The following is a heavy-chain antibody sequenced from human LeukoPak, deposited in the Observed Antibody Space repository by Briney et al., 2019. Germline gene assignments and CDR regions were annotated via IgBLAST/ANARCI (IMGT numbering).Heavy chain of an antibody. CDR2: AHSSGST. CDR1: RGSISTSNHY. CDR3: ARGLDDSSGYYYDY. J-gene: IGHJ4*02. Sequence: SATLSLTCTVSRGSISTSNHYWGWIRQPPGKGLEWIGSAHSSGSTFYNPSLKSRVTISADRTNNQLSLKLSSVTAADTALYYCARGLDDSSGYYYDYWGQGTLATVSS. V-gene: IGHV4-39*07. D-gene: IGHD3-22*01.